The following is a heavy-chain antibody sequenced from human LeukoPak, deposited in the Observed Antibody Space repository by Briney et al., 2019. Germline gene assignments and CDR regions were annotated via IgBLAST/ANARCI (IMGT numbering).Heavy chain of an antibody. D-gene: IGHD3-3*01. CDR2: ISGSGSST. Sequence: GGSLRLSCAASGFTFSNYAMSWVRQAPGKGLEWVSAISGSGSSTYYADSVKGRFTISRDNSKNTLYLQMNSLRAEDTAVYYCAKDQNYDFWSGYPPAYWGQGTLVTVSS. CDR3: AKDQNYDFWSGYPPAY. J-gene: IGHJ4*02. CDR1: GFTFSNYA. V-gene: IGHV3-23*01.